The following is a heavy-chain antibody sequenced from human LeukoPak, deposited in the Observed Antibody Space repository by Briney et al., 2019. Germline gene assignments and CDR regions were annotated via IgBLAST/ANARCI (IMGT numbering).Heavy chain of an antibody. D-gene: IGHD2-2*01. J-gene: IGHJ4*02. CDR2: MSSSDNPI. Sequence: GGSLRLSCAASGFSFSDHYMSWIRQAPGRGLEWVSYMSSSDNPIYYADSVKGRFTISRDNAKNSLYLQMNSLRAEDTAVYYCARDRVGSSTSCYDYWGQGTLVTVSS. CDR3: ARDRVGSSTSCYDY. CDR1: GFSFSDHY. V-gene: IGHV3-11*01.